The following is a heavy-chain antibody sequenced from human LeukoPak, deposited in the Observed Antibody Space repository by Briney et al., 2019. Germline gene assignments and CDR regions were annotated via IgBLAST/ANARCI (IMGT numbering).Heavy chain of an antibody. CDR3: ASSYYDIFTGYPNNWCDP. V-gene: IGHV5-51*01. CDR2: IYPGDSDT. J-gene: IGHJ5*02. Sequence: GESLKISCKGSGYSFTSYCIGWGRQMPGRGLEWMGIIYPGDSDTRYSPSFQGQVTISDDKSISTAYLQWSSLKASDTAMYYCASSYYDIFTGYPNNWCDPWGQGTLVTVSS. CDR1: GYSFTSYC. D-gene: IGHD3-9*01.